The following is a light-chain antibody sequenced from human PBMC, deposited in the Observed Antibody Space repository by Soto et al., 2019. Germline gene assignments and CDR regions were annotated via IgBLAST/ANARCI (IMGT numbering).Light chain of an antibody. CDR1: QGISRW. CDR2: DAS. J-gene: IGKJ1*01. Sequence: DIQIAQSPSTLSASLVDRVTITCRASQGISRWLAWYQQRPGKAPKLLIYDASTLHSGVSSRFSGSGSGTEFTLTISSLQPNESATYYCQQYTTYWTFGQRAKVDIK. CDR3: QQYTTYWT. V-gene: IGKV1-5*01.